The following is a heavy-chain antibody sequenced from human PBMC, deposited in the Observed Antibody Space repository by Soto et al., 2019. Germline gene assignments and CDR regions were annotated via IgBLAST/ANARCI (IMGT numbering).Heavy chain of an antibody. V-gene: IGHV4-39*01. J-gene: IGHJ5*02. CDR3: ATSNWFDP. CDR2: IYYSGST. CDR1: GGSISSRGYY. Sequence: QLQLQESGPGLVKPSETLSLTCTVSGGSISSRGYYWGWIRQPPGKGLEWIGTIYYSGSTYYNPSLKSRVTLSVDTSKNQFSLKLSSVTDADTAVYYCATSNWFDPWGQGTLVTVSS.